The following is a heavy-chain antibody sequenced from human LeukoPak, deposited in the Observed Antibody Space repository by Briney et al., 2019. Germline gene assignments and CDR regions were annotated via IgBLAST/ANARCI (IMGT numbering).Heavy chain of an antibody. Sequence: GGSLRLSCAASGFTFSSYGMHWVRQAPGKGLEWVAVIWYDGSNKYYADSVKGRFTISRDNAKNMLYLQMNSLRDEDTAVYYCVSGAYYSDAGGYLHYWGQGVPVTVSS. CDR1: GFTFSSYG. D-gene: IGHD3-22*01. J-gene: IGHJ4*02. CDR2: IWYDGSNK. CDR3: VSGAYYSDAGGYLHY. V-gene: IGHV3-33*03.